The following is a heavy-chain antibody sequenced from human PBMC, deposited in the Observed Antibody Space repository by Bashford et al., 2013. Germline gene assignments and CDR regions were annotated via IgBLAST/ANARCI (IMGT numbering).Heavy chain of an antibody. Sequence: SETLSLTCTVSGDSLSTYYWGWIRQPPGKGLEWIGSIYYRGSTYYNPSLKSRVTISVDTSKSQFSLKLSSVTAADTAVYYCAKNLDYWGQGTLVTVSS. J-gene: IGHJ4*02. V-gene: IGHV4-39*07. CDR1: GDSLSTYY. CDR2: IYYRGST. CDR3: AKNLDY.